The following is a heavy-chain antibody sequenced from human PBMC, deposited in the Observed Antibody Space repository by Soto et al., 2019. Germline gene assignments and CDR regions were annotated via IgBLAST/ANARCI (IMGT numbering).Heavy chain of an antibody. V-gene: IGHV4-34*01. CDR1: GVSFTGSY. CDR3: GRCRWNVDY. CDR2: INHGGST. D-gene: IGHD1-1*01. J-gene: IGHJ4*02. Sequence: SGTLSLTFTVYGVSFTGSYWSWIRPPPGKGLDWIGEINHGGSTNYNPSLKSRVTISGDTYKNQFSLKLSSVTAADTAVYYCGRCRWNVDYWGQGPLVNVSS.